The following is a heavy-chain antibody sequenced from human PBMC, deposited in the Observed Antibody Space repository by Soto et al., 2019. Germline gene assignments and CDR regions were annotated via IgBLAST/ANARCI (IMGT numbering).Heavy chain of an antibody. J-gene: IGHJ5*02. CDR1: GYTFTGYY. Sequence: ASVKFSCKASGYTFTGYYMHWVRQAPGQGLEWMGWISAYNGNTNYAQKLQGRVTMTTDTSTSTAYMELRSLRSDDTAVYYCAREFVTMGFAPWGQGTLVTVSS. D-gene: IGHD3-3*01. V-gene: IGHV1-18*04. CDR2: ISAYNGNT. CDR3: AREFVTMGFAP.